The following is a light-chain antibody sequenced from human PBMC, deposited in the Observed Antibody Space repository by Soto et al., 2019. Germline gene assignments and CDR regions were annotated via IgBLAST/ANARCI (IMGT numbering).Light chain of an antibody. CDR1: QTVSSTD. V-gene: IGKV3-20*01. CDR3: QQYVSSRLI. J-gene: IGKJ4*01. CDR2: GAS. Sequence: EIVLTQSPGTLSLSPGDRATLSCTASQTVSSTDLAWYQQRAGQAPRLLIFGASSRATGIPDRFSGSGSGTDFTLTISRLEPEDFAVYYCQQYVSSRLIFGAGTKVEIK.